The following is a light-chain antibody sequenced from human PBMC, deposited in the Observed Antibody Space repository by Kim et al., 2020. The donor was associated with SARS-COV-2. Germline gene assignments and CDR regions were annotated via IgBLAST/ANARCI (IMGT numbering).Light chain of an antibody. V-gene: IGKV4-1*01. Sequence: DIVLPQSPASLAVSLGERATINCKYSQSVLYSSNNQNYLDWYQQRPGQPPKMLIYWASTRESGVPDRFSGSGSGTDFTLAISSLQAEDVSLYYCQQYYSSPLSFGGWTQVDIK. CDR3: QQYYSSPLS. CDR2: WAS. CDR1: QSVLYSSNNQNY. J-gene: IGKJ4*01.